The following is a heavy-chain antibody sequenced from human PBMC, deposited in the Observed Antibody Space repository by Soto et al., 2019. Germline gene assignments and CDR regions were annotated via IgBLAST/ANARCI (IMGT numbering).Heavy chain of an antibody. Sequence: GASVKVSCKASGYTFTSYYMHWVRQAPGQGLEWMGIINPSGGSTSYAQKFQGRVTMTRDTSTSTVYMELSSLRSEDTAVYYCARDGRGTGTTFYGMDVWGQGTTVTVSS. D-gene: IGHD1-7*01. CDR1: GYTFTSYY. CDR3: ARDGRGTGTTFYGMDV. CDR2: INPSGGST. J-gene: IGHJ6*02. V-gene: IGHV1-46*01.